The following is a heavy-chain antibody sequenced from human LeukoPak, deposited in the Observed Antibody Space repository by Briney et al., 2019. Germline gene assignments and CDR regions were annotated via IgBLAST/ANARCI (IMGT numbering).Heavy chain of an antibody. D-gene: IGHD5/OR15-5a*01. CDR1: GFTFSSYA. J-gene: IGHJ6*02. Sequence: GGPLRLSCAASGFTFSSYAMSWVRQAPGKGLEWVSAISGSGGSTYYADSVKGRFTISRDNSKNTLYLQMNSLRAEDTAVYYCAKPLLKLSYYYYGMDVWGQGTTVTVSS. CDR3: AKPLLKLSYYYYGMDV. CDR2: ISGSGGST. V-gene: IGHV3-23*01.